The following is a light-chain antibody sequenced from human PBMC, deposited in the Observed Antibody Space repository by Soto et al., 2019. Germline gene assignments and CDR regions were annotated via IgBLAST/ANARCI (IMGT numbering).Light chain of an antibody. Sequence: EIVLIQSPATLSLSPGERATLSCRASQSVGSYLAWYQHKPGQAPRLLISDASNRATGIPARFSGSGSETDFTLTISSLEPEDSAVYYCQQRSNWPSLTFGGGTGGYQ. J-gene: IGKJ4*01. V-gene: IGKV3-11*01. CDR2: DAS. CDR1: QSVGSY. CDR3: QQRSNWPSLT.